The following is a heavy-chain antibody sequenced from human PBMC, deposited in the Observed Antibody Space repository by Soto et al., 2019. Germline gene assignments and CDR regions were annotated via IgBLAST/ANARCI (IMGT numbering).Heavy chain of an antibody. V-gene: IGHV1-8*01. D-gene: IGHD3-10*01. CDR2: VNPNNGDT. CDR1: GYTFSNYD. Sequence: QVQLVQSGAELKKPGASVKVSCKASGYTFSNYDMNWVRQATGQGPEWIGWVNPNNGDTGYAQKFQGRVTLTTDISTTTPYMEPTSLRSEDTSIYYCAKVSRKGSAIDFDYWGQGTLITVPS. J-gene: IGHJ4*02. CDR3: AKVSRKGSAIDFDY.